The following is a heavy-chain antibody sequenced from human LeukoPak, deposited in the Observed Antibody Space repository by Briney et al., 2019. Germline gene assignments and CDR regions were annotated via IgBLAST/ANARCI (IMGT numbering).Heavy chain of an antibody. V-gene: IGHV3-13*03. D-gene: IGHD4-17*01. J-gene: IGHJ4*02. CDR2: IGTAGDT. CDR3: ARVVLTVPSYY. Sequence: GGSLRLSCAACGFTFSSYGMHGVRHATGKGLEWVSAIGTAGDTYYPGSVKGQFTISRENAKNSLYPQMNSLRAEDTAVYYCARVVLTVPSYYWGQGTLVTVSS. CDR1: GFTFSSYG.